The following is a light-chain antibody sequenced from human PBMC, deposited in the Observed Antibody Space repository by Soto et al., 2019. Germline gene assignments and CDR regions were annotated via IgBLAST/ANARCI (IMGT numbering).Light chain of an antibody. Sequence: EIVLTQSPGTLSFSPGERATLSCRASQSLSGGYLAWFQQKPGQTPRLLIYSASNRATGIPDRFSGSGSGTDFTLTISRLEPEDFVVYYCQQNGSLPITFGQGTRLEIK. CDR3: QQNGSLPIT. CDR1: QSLSGGY. J-gene: IGKJ5*01. V-gene: IGKV3-20*01. CDR2: SAS.